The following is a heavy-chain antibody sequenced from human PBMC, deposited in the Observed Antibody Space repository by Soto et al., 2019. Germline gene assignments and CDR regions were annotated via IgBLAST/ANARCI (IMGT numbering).Heavy chain of an antibody. J-gene: IGHJ4*02. CDR1: GGSITSYY. Sequence: SETLSLTCTVSGGSITSYYWSWIRQPPGKGLECIGYIYYSGSTNYSPSLKSRVTISVDTSKNQFSLKLSSVTAADTAVYYCTTDGPYYDYVWGSYPRGYWGQGTLVTVSS. CDR3: TTDGPYYDYVWGSYPRGY. D-gene: IGHD3-16*02. V-gene: IGHV4-59*01. CDR2: IYYSGST.